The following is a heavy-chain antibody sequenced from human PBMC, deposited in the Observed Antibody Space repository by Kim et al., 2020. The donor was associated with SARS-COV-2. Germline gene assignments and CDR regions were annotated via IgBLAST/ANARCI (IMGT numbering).Heavy chain of an antibody. Sequence: ADSVKGRFTISRDNARNTQYLQMTSPRAEATAVYYCASLSTGYVCEQFDYWGQGTLVTVSS. D-gene: IGHD3-16*01. CDR3: ASLSTGYVCEQFDY. V-gene: IGHV3-74*01. J-gene: IGHJ4*01.